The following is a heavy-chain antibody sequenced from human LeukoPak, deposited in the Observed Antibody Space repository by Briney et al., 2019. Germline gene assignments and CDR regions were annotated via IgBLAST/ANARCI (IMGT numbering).Heavy chain of an antibody. D-gene: IGHD2-15*01. CDR3: AISRVVGAARFAFDI. CDR2: MNPNSDNA. V-gene: IGHV1-8*01. Sequence: ASVKVSCKASGYTFTIYDINWVRQVPGQGLEWMGWMNPNSDNAGYAQMFQGRVTMTRDTSINTAYVELSSLRSEDTAVYYCAISRVVGAARFAFDIWGQGTMITVSS. CDR1: GYTFTIYD. J-gene: IGHJ3*02.